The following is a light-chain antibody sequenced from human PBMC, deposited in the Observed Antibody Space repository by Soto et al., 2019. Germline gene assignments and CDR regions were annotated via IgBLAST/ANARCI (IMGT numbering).Light chain of an antibody. V-gene: IGKV3-20*01. CDR3: QQYGSSGT. J-gene: IGKJ1*01. CDR1: QSVSSTY. CDR2: RTS. Sequence: EIVLTQSPNTLSLSPGDRAALSCMASQSVSSTYFAWYQQKPGQVPRPLIYRTSTRATGIPDRFSGSGSGTDFTLTISRLEPEDFAVYYCQQYGSSGTFGQGTKVDIK.